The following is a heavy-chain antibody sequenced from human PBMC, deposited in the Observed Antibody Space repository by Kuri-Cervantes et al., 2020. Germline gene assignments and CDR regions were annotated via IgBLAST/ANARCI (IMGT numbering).Heavy chain of an antibody. CDR2: IYPGDSDT. J-gene: IGHJ5*02. V-gene: IGHV5-51*01. Sequence: GESLKISCKGSGYSFNRYWIAWVRQMPGKGLEWMGIIYPGDSDTRYRRSLQGQVTISADKSISTAYPQWSSLKASDTAMYYCARLCRRSSRGWFDPWGQGTLVTVSS. CDR1: GYSFNRYW. CDR3: ARLCRRSSRGWFDP. D-gene: IGHD6-19*01.